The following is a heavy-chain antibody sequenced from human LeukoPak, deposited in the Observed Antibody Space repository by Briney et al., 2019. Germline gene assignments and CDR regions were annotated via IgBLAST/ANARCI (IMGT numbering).Heavy chain of an antibody. CDR1: GGSISSSSYY. J-gene: IGHJ6*03. V-gene: IGHV4-39*01. CDR3: ARLGYYDFWSGAYYYMDV. Sequence: SETLSLTCTVSGGSISSSSYYWGWIRQPPGKGLEWIGSIYCSGSTYYNPSLKSRVTISVDTSKNQFSLKLSSVTAADTAVYYCARLGYYDFWSGAYYYMDVWGKGTTVTVSS. CDR2: IYCSGST. D-gene: IGHD3-3*01.